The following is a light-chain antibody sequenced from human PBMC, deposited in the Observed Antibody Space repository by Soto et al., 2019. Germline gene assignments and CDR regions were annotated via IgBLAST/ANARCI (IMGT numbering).Light chain of an antibody. CDR3: SSFAGSNNAV. CDR2: EVS. CDR1: SSDVGGYNY. V-gene: IGLV2-8*01. Sequence: QSVLTQPHSASGSPGQSVTISCTGTSSDVGGYNYVSWYQQYPGKAPKLMIYEVSERPSGVPDRFSGSKSGNTASLTVSGLQAEDEADYYCSSFAGSNNAVFGGGTKVTVL. J-gene: IGLJ3*02.